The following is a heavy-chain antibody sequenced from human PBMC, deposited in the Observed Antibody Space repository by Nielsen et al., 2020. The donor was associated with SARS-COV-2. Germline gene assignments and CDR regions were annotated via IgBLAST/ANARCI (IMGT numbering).Heavy chain of an antibody. Sequence: GGSLRLSCAASGFTFSSYAMHWVRQAPGKGLEWVAVISYDGSNKYYADSVKGRFTISRDNAKNSLYLQMNSLRAEDTALYYCAKWGYSSSWDTPYGMDVWGQGTTVTVSS. V-gene: IGHV3-30-3*02. CDR2: ISYDGSNK. CDR3: AKWGYSSSWDTPYGMDV. J-gene: IGHJ6*02. CDR1: GFTFSSYA. D-gene: IGHD6-13*01.